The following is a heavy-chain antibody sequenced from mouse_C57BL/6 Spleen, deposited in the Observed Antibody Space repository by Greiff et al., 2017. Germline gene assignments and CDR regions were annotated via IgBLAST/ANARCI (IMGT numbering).Heavy chain of an antibody. CDR2: IRLKSDNYAT. CDR3: TLYYYGSSPFAY. Sequence: EVQLVESGGGLVQPGGSMKLSCVASGFTFSNYWMNWVRQSPEKGLEWVAQIRLKSDNYATHYAESVKGRFTISRDDSKSSVYLQMNNLRAEDTGIYYCTLYYYGSSPFAYWGQGTLVTVSA. J-gene: IGHJ3*01. V-gene: IGHV6-3*01. D-gene: IGHD1-1*01. CDR1: GFTFSNYW.